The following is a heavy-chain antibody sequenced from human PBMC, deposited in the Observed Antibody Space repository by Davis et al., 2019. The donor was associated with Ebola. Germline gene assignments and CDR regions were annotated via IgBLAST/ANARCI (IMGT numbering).Heavy chain of an antibody. J-gene: IGHJ6*02. V-gene: IGHV3-23*01. CDR2: ISGSGGST. CDR3: TTDPPPTVNYYYYGMDV. Sequence: PGGSLRLSCAASGFTFSSYAMSWVRQAPGKGLEWVSAISGSGGSTYYADSVKGRFTISRDNSKNTLYLQMNSLKTEDTAVYYCTTDPPPTVNYYYYGMDVWGQGTTVTVSS. D-gene: IGHD4-17*01. CDR1: GFTFSSYA.